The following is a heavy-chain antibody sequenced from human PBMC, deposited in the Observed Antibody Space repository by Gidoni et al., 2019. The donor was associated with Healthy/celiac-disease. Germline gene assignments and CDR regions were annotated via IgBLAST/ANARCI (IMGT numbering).Heavy chain of an antibody. D-gene: IGHD3-22*01. J-gene: IGHJ5*02. V-gene: IGHV4-39*01. CDR1: GGSISSSSYY. Sequence: QLQLQESGPGLVKPSETLSLTCTVSGGSISSSSYYWGWIRQPPGKGLEWIGSIYYSGSTYYNPSLKSRVSISVDTSKNQFSLKLSSVTAADTAVYYCARHAYYDSSGYYLMYNWFDPWGQGTLVTVSS. CDR2: IYYSGST. CDR3: ARHAYYDSSGYYLMYNWFDP.